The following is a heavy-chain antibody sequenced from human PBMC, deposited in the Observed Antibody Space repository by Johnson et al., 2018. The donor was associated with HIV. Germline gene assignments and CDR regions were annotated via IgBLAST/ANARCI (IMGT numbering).Heavy chain of an antibody. Sequence: VQLVESGGGLVQPGRSLRLSCAASGFTFDDYAMHWVRQAPGKGLEWVSGISWNSGSIGYADSVKGRFTISRDNAKNSLYLQMNSLRDEDTALYYCAKDRAVAGYDAFDIWGQGTMVTVSS. CDR2: ISWNSGSI. CDR3: AKDRAVAGYDAFDI. J-gene: IGHJ3*02. D-gene: IGHD6-19*01. CDR1: GFTFDDYA. V-gene: IGHV3-9*01.